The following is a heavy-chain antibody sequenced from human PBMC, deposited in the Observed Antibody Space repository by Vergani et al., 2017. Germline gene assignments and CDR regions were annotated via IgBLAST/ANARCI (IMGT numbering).Heavy chain of an antibody. CDR3: AKDLGYGSGSYWDYFDY. D-gene: IGHD3-10*01. J-gene: IGHJ4*02. CDR1: GFTFDDYA. CDR2: IGWNSGSI. Sequence: EVQLVESGGGLVQPGRSLRLSCAASGFTFDDYAMHWVRQAPGKGLEWVSGIGWNSGSIGYAASVKGRFTISRDNAKNSLYLQMNSLRAEDTALYYCAKDLGYGSGSYWDYFDYWGQGTLVTVSS. V-gene: IGHV3-9*01.